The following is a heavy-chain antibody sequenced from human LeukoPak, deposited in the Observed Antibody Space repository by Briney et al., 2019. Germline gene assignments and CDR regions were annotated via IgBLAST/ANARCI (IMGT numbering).Heavy chain of an antibody. V-gene: IGHV4-59*01. CDR2: IYYSGST. Sequence: SETLSLTCTVSGGSIRSYYWSWIRQPPGKGLEWIGYIYYSGSTNYNPSLKSRVSISVDTSKNQFSLKLSSVTAADTAVYYCAKKGSTVTMLYPFDHWGQGALVTVSS. D-gene: IGHD4-17*01. CDR1: GGSIRSYY. CDR3: AKKGSTVTMLYPFDH. J-gene: IGHJ4*02.